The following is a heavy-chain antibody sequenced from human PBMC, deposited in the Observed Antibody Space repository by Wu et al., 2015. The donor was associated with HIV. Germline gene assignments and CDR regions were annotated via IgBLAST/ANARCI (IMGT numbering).Heavy chain of an antibody. V-gene: IGHV1-2*02. J-gene: IGHJ4*03. Sequence: QVQLVQSGAEVKKPGASVKVSCKASGYTFTGYYIHWVRKAPGQGLEWMGWINPNNGGANYAQKFQGRVTMTRDTSISTAYMELSRLRSDDTAVYYCAREPEGYDSSGYPFDYWARDAGHRLL. D-gene: IGHD3-22*01. CDR1: GYTFTGYY. CDR2: INPNNGGA. CDR3: AREPEGYDSSGYPFDY.